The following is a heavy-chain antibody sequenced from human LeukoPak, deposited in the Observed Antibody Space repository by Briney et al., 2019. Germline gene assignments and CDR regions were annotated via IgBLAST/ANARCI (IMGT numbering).Heavy chain of an antibody. CDR1: GFTFSSYW. CDR3: ARESSVGAHKAFDY. Sequence: PGGSLRLSCAASGFTFSSYWMHWVRQAPGKGLVWVSRINSDGSSTSYADSVEGRFTISRDNAKNTLYLQMNSLRGEDTAVYYCARESSVGAHKAFDYWGQGTLVTVSS. D-gene: IGHD1-26*01. J-gene: IGHJ4*02. V-gene: IGHV3-74*01. CDR2: INSDGSST.